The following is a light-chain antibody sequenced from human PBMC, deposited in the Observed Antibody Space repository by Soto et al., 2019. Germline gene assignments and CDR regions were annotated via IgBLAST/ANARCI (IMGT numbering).Light chain of an antibody. CDR2: DAS. CDR1: QSVSSY. V-gene: IGKV3-11*01. J-gene: IGKJ4*02. CDR3: QQRSISELT. Sequence: EIVLTQSPATLSLSPGERATLSCRASQSVSSYLACYQQKPGQAPRLLIYDASNRATGIPARFSGSASGTDVTLTISSQEPEDFAVYYCQQRSISELTFGGGTKLEIK.